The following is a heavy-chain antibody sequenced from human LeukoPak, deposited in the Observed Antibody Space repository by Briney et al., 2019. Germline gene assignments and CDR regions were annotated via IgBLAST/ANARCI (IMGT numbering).Heavy chain of an antibody. CDR1: GFTFSSSW. Sequence: GGSLRLSCAVSGFTFSSSWMHWVRQAPGKGLVWVSHIKTDGSTTAYADSVKGRFTISRDNAKNTLYLQMNSLRAEDTGVYYCARENQQLPRSTPDYWGQGTLVTVSS. V-gene: IGHV3-74*01. J-gene: IGHJ4*02. CDR2: IKTDGSTT. D-gene: IGHD2-2*01. CDR3: ARENQQLPRSTPDY.